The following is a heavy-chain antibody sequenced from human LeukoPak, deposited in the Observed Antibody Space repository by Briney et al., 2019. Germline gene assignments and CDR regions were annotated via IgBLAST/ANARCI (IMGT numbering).Heavy chain of an antibody. J-gene: IGHJ4*02. CDR1: GGSISSSSYY. CDR2: IYYSGGI. Sequence: SETLSLTCTVSGGSISSSSYYWGWIRQPPGKGLEWIGYIYYSGGINYNPSLVSRVTISVDRSKNQYSLKLNSVTPADTAVYYCARSTGTEAPPDYWGQGTLVTVSS. CDR3: ARSTGTEAPPDY. D-gene: IGHD2-8*02. V-gene: IGHV4-61*05.